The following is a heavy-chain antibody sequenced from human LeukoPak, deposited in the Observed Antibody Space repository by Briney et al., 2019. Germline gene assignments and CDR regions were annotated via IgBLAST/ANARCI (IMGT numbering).Heavy chain of an antibody. D-gene: IGHD1-1*01. Sequence: SWIRQAPGKGLQWIGEINQSGTTNCDPSLKSRVSMSIDTSKSQFSLSLRSVTAADTAVYFCARYVPVKTGPTRASFDYWGQGILVTVSS. CDR3: ARYVPVKTGPTRASFDY. V-gene: IGHV4-34*01. J-gene: IGHJ4*02. CDR2: INQSGTT.